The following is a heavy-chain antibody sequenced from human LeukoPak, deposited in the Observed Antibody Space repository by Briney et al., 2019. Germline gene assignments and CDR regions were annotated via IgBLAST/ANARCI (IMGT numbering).Heavy chain of an antibody. CDR1: GGSISSYY. CDR2: IYYSGST. CDR3: ARRYFDWLLNKDAFDI. D-gene: IGHD3-9*01. Sequence: SETLSLTCTVSGGSISSYYWSWIRQPPGKGLEWIGYIYYSGSTNYNPSLKSRVTISVDTSKNQFSLKLSSVTAADTAVYYCARRYFDWLLNKDAFDIWGQGTMVTVSS. V-gene: IGHV4-59*08. J-gene: IGHJ3*02.